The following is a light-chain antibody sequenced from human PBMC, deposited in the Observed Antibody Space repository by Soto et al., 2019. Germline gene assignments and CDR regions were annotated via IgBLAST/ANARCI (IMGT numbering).Light chain of an antibody. J-gene: IGLJ3*02. Sequence: QSALTQPASVSGSPGQSITIFCTGTSSDVGGYNYVSWYQQHPGKAPRLMIFEVSDRPSGVSNRFSGSKSGNTASLTISGLQAEDEADYYCSSYTGSSTSVFGGGTKLTVL. CDR2: EVS. CDR1: SSDVGGYNY. V-gene: IGLV2-14*01. CDR3: SSYTGSSTSV.